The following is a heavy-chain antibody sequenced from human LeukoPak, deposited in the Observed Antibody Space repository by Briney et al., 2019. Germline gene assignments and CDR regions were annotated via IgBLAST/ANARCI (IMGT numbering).Heavy chain of an antibody. CDR1: RYTFTDYF. V-gene: IGHV1-69-2*01. Sequence: ATVKISCKASRYTFTDYFIHWVQQAPGKGLQWMGHVDPDDGAAVYVDKFLGRLTITADTSTDTVSMDLSSLTSDDTAVYYCAKVSSTLAAAGALSFHYWGQGTLAFVSS. J-gene: IGHJ4*02. CDR3: AKVSSTLAAAGALSFHY. CDR2: VDPDDGAA. D-gene: IGHD6-13*01.